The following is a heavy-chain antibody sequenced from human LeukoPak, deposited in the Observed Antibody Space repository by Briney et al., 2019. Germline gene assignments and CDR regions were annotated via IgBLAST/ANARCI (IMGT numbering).Heavy chain of an antibody. CDR2: IGSSSSYI. V-gene: IGHV3-21*01. J-gene: IGHJ4*02. CDR1: GFTLISYS. CDR3: ARDQRLTGYAFDY. Sequence: GGSLGLSCAASGFTLISYSMNWVRQAPGMGLEWVSSIGSSSSYIYYADSVKGRFTISRDNAKNSLYLQMNSLRAEDTAVYYCARDQRLTGYAFDYWGQGTLVTVSS. D-gene: IGHD3-9*01.